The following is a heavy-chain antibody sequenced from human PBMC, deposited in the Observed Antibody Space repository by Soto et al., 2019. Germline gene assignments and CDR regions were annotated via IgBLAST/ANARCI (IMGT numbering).Heavy chain of an antibody. D-gene: IGHD3-3*01. CDR1: GGSISSYY. V-gene: IGHV4-59*01. J-gene: IGHJ6*03. Sequence: QVQLQESGPGLVKPSETLSLTCTVSGGSISSYYWSWIRQPPGKGLEWIGYVYSSGRTNYNPSLKSRVTISLDPSKNQFSLRLSSVTAADTAVYYCARAKSYDFWSSYPRPYFGYYYMDVWGKGTTVTVSS. CDR2: VYSSGRT. CDR3: ARAKSYDFWSSYPRPYFGYYYMDV.